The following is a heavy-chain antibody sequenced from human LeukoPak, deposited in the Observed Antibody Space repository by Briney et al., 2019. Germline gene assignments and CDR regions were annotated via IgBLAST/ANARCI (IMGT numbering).Heavy chain of an antibody. CDR2: IYYSGST. J-gene: IGHJ4*02. V-gene: IGHV4-39*07. CDR3: ARGVTVTTPHYFDY. CDR1: GGSISSSSYY. Sequence: SETLSLTCTVSGGSISSSSYYWGWVRQPPGKGLEWIGSIYYSGSTYYNPSLKSRVTISVDTSKNQFSLKLSSVTAADTAVYYCARGVTVTTPHYFDYWGQGTLVTVSS. D-gene: IGHD4-17*01.